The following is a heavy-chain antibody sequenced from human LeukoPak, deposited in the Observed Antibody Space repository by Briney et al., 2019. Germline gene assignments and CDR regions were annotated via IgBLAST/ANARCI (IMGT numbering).Heavy chain of an antibody. CDR3: ARPRALYYYDSSGYSSHYFDY. Sequence: EASVKVSCKASGYTFTGYYMHWVRQAPGQGLEWMGWINPNSGGTNYAQKFQGRVTMTRDTSISTAYMELSSLGSEDTAVYYCARPRALYYYDSSGYSSHYFDYWGQGTLVTVSS. CDR1: GYTFTGYY. D-gene: IGHD3-22*01. J-gene: IGHJ4*02. V-gene: IGHV1-2*02. CDR2: INPNSGGT.